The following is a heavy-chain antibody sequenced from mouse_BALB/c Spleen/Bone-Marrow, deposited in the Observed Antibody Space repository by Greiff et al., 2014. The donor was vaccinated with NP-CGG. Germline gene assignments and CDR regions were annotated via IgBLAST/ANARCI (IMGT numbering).Heavy chain of an antibody. J-gene: IGHJ3*01. CDR3: VRPYGNYVGFAY. V-gene: IGHV1-7*01. Sequence: QVQLQQSGAGLAKPGASVKMSCKASGYTFTNYWMHWVKQRPGQGLEWIGYINPSTGYTENNQNFKDKATLTADKSSSTAHMQLSSLTSEDLAVYYCVRPYGNYVGFAYWGQGTLVTVSA. D-gene: IGHD2-1*01. CDR2: INPSTGYT. CDR1: GYTFTNYW.